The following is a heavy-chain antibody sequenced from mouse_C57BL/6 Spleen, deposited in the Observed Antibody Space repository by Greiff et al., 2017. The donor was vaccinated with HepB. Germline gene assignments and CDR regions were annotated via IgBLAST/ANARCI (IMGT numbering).Heavy chain of an antibody. J-gene: IGHJ1*03. CDR3: AFIYYYGSRDWYFDV. D-gene: IGHD1-1*01. CDR2: IYPRDGST. V-gene: IGHV1-78*01. CDR1: GYTFTDHT. Sequence: VQLQQSDAELVKPGASVKISCKVSGYTFTDHTIHWMKQRPEQGLEWIGYIYPRDGSTKYNEKFKGKATLTADKSSSTAYMQLNSLTSEDSAVYFCAFIYYYGSRDWYFDVWGTGTTVTVSS.